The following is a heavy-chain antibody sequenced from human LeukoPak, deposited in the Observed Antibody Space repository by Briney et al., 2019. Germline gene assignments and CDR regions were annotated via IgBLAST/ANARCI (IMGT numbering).Heavy chain of an antibody. V-gene: IGHV1-18*01. Sequence: GASVKVSCKASGYTFTSYGISWVRQAPGQGLEWMGWISAYNGNTNYAQKLQGRVTMTTDTSTSTAYMELRSLRSDDTAVYYCARDLALYCSSTSCYRGSDYWGQGTLVTVSS. CDR1: GYTFTSYG. J-gene: IGHJ4*02. CDR3: ARDLALYCSSTSCYRGSDY. CDR2: ISAYNGNT. D-gene: IGHD2-2*01.